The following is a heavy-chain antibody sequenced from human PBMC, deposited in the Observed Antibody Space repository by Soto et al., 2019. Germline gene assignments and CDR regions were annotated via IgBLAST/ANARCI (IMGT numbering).Heavy chain of an antibody. CDR3: ARVFYDYVSPIDY. D-gene: IGHD3-16*01. V-gene: IGHV3-33*01. CDR1: GFTFSSYG. Sequence: GGSLRLSCAASGFTFSSYGMHWVRQAPGKGLEWVAVIWYDGSNKYYADSVKGRFTISRDNSKNTLYLQMNSLRDEDTAVYYCARVFYDYVSPIDYWGQGTLVTVSS. CDR2: IWYDGSNK. J-gene: IGHJ4*02.